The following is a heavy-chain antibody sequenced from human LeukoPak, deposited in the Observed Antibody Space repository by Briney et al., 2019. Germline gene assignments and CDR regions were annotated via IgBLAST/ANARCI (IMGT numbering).Heavy chain of an antibody. CDR1: VGSINSGNW. Sequence: PSGTLSLTCAVSVGSINSGNWWSWVRQSPGKGLEWIGEIYHNGTPNHNPSLKSRVTISADTFKNHFSLKMTSVTAADMAVYYCATAPILRGEGGEHYKYGMDVWGQGTTVIVSS. J-gene: IGHJ6*02. CDR2: IYHNGTP. CDR3: ATAPILRGEGGEHYKYGMDV. D-gene: IGHD2-2*02. V-gene: IGHV4-4*02.